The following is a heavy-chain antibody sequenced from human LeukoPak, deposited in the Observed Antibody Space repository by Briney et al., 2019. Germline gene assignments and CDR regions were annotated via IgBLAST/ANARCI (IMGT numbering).Heavy chain of an antibody. J-gene: IGHJ1*01. Sequence: GGSLRLSCAASGFTFSIYSMNWVRQAPGEGLEWVSSISSGSSYIYYADSVKGRFTISRDNAKNSMYLQMNSLRAEDTAVYYCARDIVDSYEYLQHWGQGTLVTVSS. V-gene: IGHV3-21*06. CDR3: ARDIVDSYEYLQH. D-gene: IGHD3-16*02. CDR2: ISSGSSYI. CDR1: GFTFSIYS.